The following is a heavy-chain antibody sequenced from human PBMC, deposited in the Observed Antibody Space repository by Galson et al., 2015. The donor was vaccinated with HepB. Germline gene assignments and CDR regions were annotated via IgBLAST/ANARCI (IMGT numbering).Heavy chain of an antibody. CDR2: IKQDGSEK. V-gene: IGHV3-7*04. CDR3: ARGSSGWSYYFDY. Sequence: SLRLSCAASGFTFSSYWMSWVRQAPGKGLEWVANIKQDGSEKYYVDSVKGRFTISRDNAKNSLYLQMNSLRAEDTAVYYCARGSSGWSYYFDYWGQGTLVTVSS. D-gene: IGHD6-19*01. J-gene: IGHJ4*02. CDR1: GFTFSSYW.